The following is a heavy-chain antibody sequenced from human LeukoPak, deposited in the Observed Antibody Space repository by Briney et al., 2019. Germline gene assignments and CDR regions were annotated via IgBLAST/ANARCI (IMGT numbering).Heavy chain of an antibody. J-gene: IGHJ6*03. D-gene: IGHD3-10*01. CDR1: GYTFTSYD. V-gene: IGHV1-8*03. Sequence: GASVKVSCKASGYTFTSYDINWVRQATGQGLEWMGWMNPNSGNTGYAQKFQGRVTITRNTSISTAYMELSSLRSEDTAVYYCARETRTMVRGVTDTGPLYYYYMDVWGKGTTVTISS. CDR3: ARETRTMVRGVTDTGPLYYYYMDV. CDR2: MNPNSGNT.